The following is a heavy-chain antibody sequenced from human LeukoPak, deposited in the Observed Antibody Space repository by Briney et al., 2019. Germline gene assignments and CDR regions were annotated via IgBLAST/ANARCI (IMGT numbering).Heavy chain of an antibody. D-gene: IGHD3-10*01. CDR3: AKAASFGELLSVEGFFYYGMDV. Sequence: PGRSLRLSCAPSGFTFRSFGMHWVRQAPGKGLEWVAVISYDGSEEFYATSVKGRFTVSRDNSKNTLYLQMNSLRTEDTAVYFCAKAASFGELLSVEGFFYYGMDVWGQGTTVTVS. CDR2: ISYDGSEE. V-gene: IGHV3-30*18. J-gene: IGHJ6*02. CDR1: GFTFRSFG.